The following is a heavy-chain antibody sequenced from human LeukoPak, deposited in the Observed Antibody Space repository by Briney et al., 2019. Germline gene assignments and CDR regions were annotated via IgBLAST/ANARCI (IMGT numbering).Heavy chain of an antibody. J-gene: IGHJ3*02. CDR3: ARVRIRAFDI. D-gene: IGHD2-15*01. CDR2: INPSGGSA. V-gene: IGHV1-46*01. Sequence: ASVKVSCKASGYTFTSYYMHWVRQAPGQGLEWMGIINPSGGSASYARKFQGRVTMTRDTSTSTVYMELSSLRSEDTAVYYCARVRIRAFDIWGQGTMVTVSS. CDR1: GYTFTSYY.